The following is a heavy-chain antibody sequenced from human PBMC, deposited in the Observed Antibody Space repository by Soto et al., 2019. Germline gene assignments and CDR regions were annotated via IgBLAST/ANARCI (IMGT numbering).Heavy chain of an antibody. CDR1: GFSFSSYA. J-gene: IGHJ4*02. D-gene: IGHD6-19*01. CDR3: ARRSSGWYFDY. V-gene: IGHV3-23*01. Sequence: EVQLLESGGGLVQPGGSLRLSCAASGFSFSSYAMNWVRQAPGKGLGWVSVISGSGDSTYYADSVKGRFTISRDNSKNTLYLQMISLRAEDTAVYYGARRSSGWYFDYWGQGTLVIVSS. CDR2: ISGSGDST.